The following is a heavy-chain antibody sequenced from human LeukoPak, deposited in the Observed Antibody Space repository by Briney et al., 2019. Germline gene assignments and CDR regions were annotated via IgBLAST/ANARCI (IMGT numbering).Heavy chain of an antibody. CDR2: IRGDSTET. V-gene: IGHV3-21*01. J-gene: IGHJ4*02. Sequence: GGSLRLSCEGSGFTLSSYSMIGVRQAPGKGLEWVSSIRGDSTETRHADSLMGRFTISRDNAKKSLYLQINSLRAEDTAVYYCARGHFGVVLDYWGQGTLVTVSS. CDR3: ARGHFGVVLDY. CDR1: GFTLSSYS. D-gene: IGHD3-3*01.